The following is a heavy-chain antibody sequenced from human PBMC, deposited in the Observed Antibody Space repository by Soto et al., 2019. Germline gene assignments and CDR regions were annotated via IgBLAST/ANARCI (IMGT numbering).Heavy chain of an antibody. Sequence: GGSLRLSCAASGFTFSSYGMHWVRQAPGKGLEWVAVISYDGSNKYYADSVKGRFTISRDNSKNTLYLQMNSLRAEDTAVYSFAKEAIYGVGAKGNYFDYWGQGTLVTVSS. D-gene: IGHD1-26*01. CDR1: GFTFSSYG. V-gene: IGHV3-30*18. CDR2: ISYDGSNK. J-gene: IGHJ4*02. CDR3: AKEAIYGVGAKGNYFDY.